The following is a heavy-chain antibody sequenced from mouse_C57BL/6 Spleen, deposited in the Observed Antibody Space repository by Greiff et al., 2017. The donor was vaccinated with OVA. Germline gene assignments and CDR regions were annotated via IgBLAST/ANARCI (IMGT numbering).Heavy chain of an antibody. CDR3: ARWFDGYSDCDY. CDR1: GYSFTGYY. V-gene: IGHV1-42*01. CDR2: INPSTGGT. J-gene: IGHJ2*01. D-gene: IGHD2-3*01. Sequence: VQLQQSGPELVKPGASVKISCKASGYSFTGYYMNWVKQSPEKSLEWIGEINPSTGGTTYNQKFKAKATLTVDKSSSTAYMQLKSLTSEDSAVYYCARWFDGYSDCDYWGQGTTLTVSS.